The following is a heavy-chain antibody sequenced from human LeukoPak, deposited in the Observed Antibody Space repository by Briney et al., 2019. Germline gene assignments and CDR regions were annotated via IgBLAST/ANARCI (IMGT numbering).Heavy chain of an antibody. CDR2: IRYDGTIK. CDR3: ARDPYSGTYGDTYYYYMDV. D-gene: IGHD1-26*01. Sequence: QPGGSLRLSCAASGFTFSSYGMHWVRQAPGEGLEWVSFIRYDGTIKYYADSVKGRFTISRDNARNSLYLQMNSLRAEDTAVYYCARDPYSGTYGDTYYYYMDVWGKGTTVTISS. CDR1: GFTFSSYG. J-gene: IGHJ6*03. V-gene: IGHV3-30*02.